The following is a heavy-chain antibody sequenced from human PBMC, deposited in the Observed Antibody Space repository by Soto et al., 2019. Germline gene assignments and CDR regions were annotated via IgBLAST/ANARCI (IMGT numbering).Heavy chain of an antibody. CDR1: GYTFTSYA. J-gene: IGHJ4*02. Sequence: ASVKVSCKASGYTFTSYAMHWVRQAPGQRLEWMGWINAGNSDTTYSQKFQGRVTITSDTSASTAYMELTSLRSEDTAVYYCAREYYYGSGPWYWGQGTLVTDS. CDR2: INAGNSDT. D-gene: IGHD3-10*01. CDR3: AREYYYGSGPWY. V-gene: IGHV1-3*01.